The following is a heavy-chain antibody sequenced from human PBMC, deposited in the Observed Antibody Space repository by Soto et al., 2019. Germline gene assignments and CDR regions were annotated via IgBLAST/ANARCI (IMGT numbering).Heavy chain of an antibody. Sequence: ASVKVSCKVSGYTLTELSMHWVLQAPGKGLEWMGGFDPEDGETIYAQKFQGRVTMTEDTSTDTAYMELSSLRSEDTAVYYCATPFWSGYNYYFDYWGQGTLVTVSS. CDR2: FDPEDGET. J-gene: IGHJ4*02. CDR1: GYTLTELS. D-gene: IGHD3-3*01. CDR3: ATPFWSGYNYYFDY. V-gene: IGHV1-24*01.